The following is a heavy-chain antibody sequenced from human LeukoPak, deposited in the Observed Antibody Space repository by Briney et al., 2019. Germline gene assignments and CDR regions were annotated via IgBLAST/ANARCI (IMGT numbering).Heavy chain of an antibody. CDR2: ISGSGSLI. CDR3: ARGTYGDSL. V-gene: IGHV3-48*03. J-gene: IGHJ4*02. Sequence: GGSLRLSCAASGFNFSSYEMIWVRQAPGKGLEWVSYISGSGSLIYYTDSVKGRFTISRDNAKNSLYLQMNSLRAEDTAVYYCARGTYGDSLWGQGTLVTVSS. D-gene: IGHD4-17*01. CDR1: GFNFSSYE.